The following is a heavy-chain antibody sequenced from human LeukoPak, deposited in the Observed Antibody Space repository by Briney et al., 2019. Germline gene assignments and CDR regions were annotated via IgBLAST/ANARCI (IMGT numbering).Heavy chain of an antibody. CDR3: AKDKYSSGWYGFDY. Sequence: SGGSLRLSCAASGFTFDDYAMHWVRQAPGKGLEWVSLISGDGGSTYYADSVKGRFTISRDNSKTSLYLQMNSLRTEDTALYYCAKDKYSSGWYGFDYWGQGTLVTVSS. CDR1: GFTFDDYA. D-gene: IGHD6-19*01. V-gene: IGHV3-43*02. J-gene: IGHJ4*02. CDR2: ISGDGGST.